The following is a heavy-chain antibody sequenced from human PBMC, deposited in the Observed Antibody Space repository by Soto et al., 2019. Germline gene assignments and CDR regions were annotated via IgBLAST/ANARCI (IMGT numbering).Heavy chain of an antibody. CDR2: IWYDGSNE. Sequence: QVQLVESGGGVVQPGKSLRLSCAASGFSFSSYGMHWVRKAPGKGLEWVAVIWYDGSNEDYADSVKGRFAISRDNSKNTLYLQMNSLRADDTAVYYCARDRDYYDNSGYALDIWGQGTVVTVSS. V-gene: IGHV3-33*01. CDR1: GFSFSSYG. D-gene: IGHD3-22*01. CDR3: ARDRDYYDNSGYALDI. J-gene: IGHJ3*02.